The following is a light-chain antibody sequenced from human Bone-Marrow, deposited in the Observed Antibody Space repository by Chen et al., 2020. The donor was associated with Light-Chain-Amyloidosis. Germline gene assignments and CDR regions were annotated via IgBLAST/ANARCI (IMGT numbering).Light chain of an antibody. J-gene: IGLJ3*02. V-gene: IGLV3-21*02. Sequence: SYVLTQPSSVSVAPGQTATISCGGNNIGSTSVHWYQQTPGQAPPLVVYDDSDRPSGIPERLSGSNSGNTATLTISRVEAGDEADDYCQVWDRSSDRPVFGGGTKLTVL. CDR1: NIGSTS. CDR2: DDS. CDR3: QVWDRSSDRPV.